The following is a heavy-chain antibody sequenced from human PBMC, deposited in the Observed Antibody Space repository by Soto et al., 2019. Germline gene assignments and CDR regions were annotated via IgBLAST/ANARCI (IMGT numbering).Heavy chain of an antibody. CDR1: SGSISSSNW. CDR3: ARDRLGSGSYLAFDP. Sequence: PSETLSLTCAVSSGSISSSNWWSWVRQPPGKGLEWIGEIYHSGSTNYNPSLKSLVTISFDKSKNQFPLKLSSVTAADTAVYYCARDRLGSGSYLAFDPWGQGTLVTVSS. J-gene: IGHJ5*02. CDR2: IYHSGST. V-gene: IGHV4-4*02. D-gene: IGHD3-10*01.